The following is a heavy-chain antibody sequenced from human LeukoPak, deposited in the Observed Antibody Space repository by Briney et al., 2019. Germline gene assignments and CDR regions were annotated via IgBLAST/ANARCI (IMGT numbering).Heavy chain of an antibody. D-gene: IGHD3-3*01. Sequence: ASVKVSCKASGGTFSSYAISWVRQAPGQGLEWMGGIIPIFGTANYAQKFQGRVTITADESTSTAYMELSSLRSDDTSVYYCAREEGLLHFEAWGQGTLVTVSS. CDR2: IIPIFGTA. J-gene: IGHJ1*01. CDR1: GGTFSSYA. CDR3: AREEGLLHFEA. V-gene: IGHV1-69*13.